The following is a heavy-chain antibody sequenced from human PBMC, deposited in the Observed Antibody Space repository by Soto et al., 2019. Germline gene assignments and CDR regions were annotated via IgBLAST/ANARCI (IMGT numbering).Heavy chain of an antibody. D-gene: IGHD2-15*01. J-gene: IGHJ4*02. CDR1: NYSISSGYY. V-gene: IGHV4-38-2*01. CDR3: ARVEAAKFFAH. Sequence: PSETLSLTCAVSNYSISSGYYWGWIRQPPEKGLEYIGITFHTGSTYYNPSLNSRVIISVDTSKNQFSLRLNSVTAADTAVYFCARVEAAKFFAHWGQGTLVTVSS. CDR2: TFHTGST.